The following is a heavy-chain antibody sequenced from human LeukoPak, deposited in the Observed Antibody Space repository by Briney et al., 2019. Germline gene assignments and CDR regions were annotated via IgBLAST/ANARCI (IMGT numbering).Heavy chain of an antibody. Sequence: AGGSLRLSCAAAGFTFSSYGMHWVRQAPGKGLEWVAFIRYDGSNKYYADSVKGRFTISRDNSKNTLYLQMNSLRAEDTAVYYCAKDPHDILTGQDAFDIWGQGTMVTVSS. CDR2: IRYDGSNK. CDR3: AKDPHDILTGQDAFDI. CDR1: GFTFSSYG. D-gene: IGHD3-9*01. V-gene: IGHV3-30*02. J-gene: IGHJ3*02.